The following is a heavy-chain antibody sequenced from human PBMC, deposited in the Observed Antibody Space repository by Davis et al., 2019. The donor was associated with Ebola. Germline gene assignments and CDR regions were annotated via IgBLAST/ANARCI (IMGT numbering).Heavy chain of an antibody. CDR1: GFTFSSYG. CDR2: ISYDGSNK. J-gene: IGHJ4*02. Sequence: GESLKISCAASGFTFSSYGMHWVRQAPGKGLEWVAVISYDGSNKYYADSVRGRFTISRDNSKNTLYLQMNSLRAEDTAVYYCAKSFGGIVGATGFDYWGQGTLVTVSS. V-gene: IGHV3-30*18. CDR3: AKSFGGIVGATGFDY. D-gene: IGHD1-26*01.